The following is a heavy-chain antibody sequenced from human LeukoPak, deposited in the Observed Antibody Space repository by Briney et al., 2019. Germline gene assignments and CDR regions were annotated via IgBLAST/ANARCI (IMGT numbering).Heavy chain of an antibody. V-gene: IGHV5-51*01. Sequence: GESLKVSCKGSGYSFTSYWIGWVRQMPGKGLEWMGIIYPGDSDTRYSPFFQGQVTISADKSISTAYLQWSSLKASDTAMYYCARQYYAYYDSSGYYIDYWGQGTLVTVSS. CDR1: GYSFTSYW. D-gene: IGHD3-22*01. CDR2: IYPGDSDT. CDR3: ARQYYAYYDSSGYYIDY. J-gene: IGHJ4*02.